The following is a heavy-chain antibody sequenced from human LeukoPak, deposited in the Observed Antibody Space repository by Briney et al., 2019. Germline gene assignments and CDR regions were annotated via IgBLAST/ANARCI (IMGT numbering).Heavy chain of an antibody. J-gene: IGHJ4*02. D-gene: IGHD3-10*01. Sequence: SETLSLTCTVSGGSINNYYWSWVRQPPGKGLEWIGYVFYTGYTHYNPSLKSRVTISLDASKHQFSLRLTSVTAADTAVYFCARAAKFYFGSETYYYFDYWGQGSLVTVSS. CDR2: VFYTGYT. V-gene: IGHV4-59*01. CDR3: ARAAKFYFGSETYYYFDY. CDR1: GGSINNYY.